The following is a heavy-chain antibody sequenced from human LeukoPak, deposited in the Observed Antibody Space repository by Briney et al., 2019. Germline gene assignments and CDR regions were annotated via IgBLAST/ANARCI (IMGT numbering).Heavy chain of an antibody. D-gene: IGHD3-22*01. Sequence: SETLSLTCAVYGGSFSGYYWSWIRQPPGKGLEWIGEINHSGSTNYNPSLKSRVTITVDTSKNQFSLKLSSVTAADTAVYYCALSLAKNDSSGYYVGDAFDIWGQGTMVTVSS. V-gene: IGHV4-34*01. CDR3: ALSLAKNDSSGYYVGDAFDI. CDR2: INHSGST. CDR1: GGSFSGYY. J-gene: IGHJ3*02.